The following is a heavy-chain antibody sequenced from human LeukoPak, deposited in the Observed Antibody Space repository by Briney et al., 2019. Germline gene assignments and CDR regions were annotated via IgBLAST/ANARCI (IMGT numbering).Heavy chain of an antibody. J-gene: IGHJ3*02. D-gene: IGHD4-17*01. V-gene: IGHV3-21*01. CDR2: ISSSSSYI. Sequence: TSGGSLRLSCAASGFTFSSYSMNWVRQAPGKGLEWVSSISSSSSYIYYADSVKGRFTISRDNAKNSLYLQMNSLRAEDTAVYYCARWDDYGDPPDGSDIWGQGTMVTVSS. CDR1: GFTFSSYS. CDR3: ARWDDYGDPPDGSDI.